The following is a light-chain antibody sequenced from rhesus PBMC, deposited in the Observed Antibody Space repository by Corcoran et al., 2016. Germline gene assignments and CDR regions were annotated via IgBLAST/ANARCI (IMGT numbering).Light chain of an antibody. CDR2: AAS. Sequence: DIQMTQSPSSLSASVGDTVTISCRASQGINSYLNWFQQKPGKAPNLLIYAASTLESGVPSRFGGSGSGTEFTLTISSLQPEDFATDYCLQRNTYPFTFGPGTKLDIK. V-gene: IGKV1-28*01. J-gene: IGKJ3*01. CDR1: QGINSY. CDR3: LQRNTYPFT.